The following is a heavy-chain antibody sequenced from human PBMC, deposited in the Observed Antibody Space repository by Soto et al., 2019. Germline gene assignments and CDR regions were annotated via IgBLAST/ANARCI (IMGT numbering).Heavy chain of an antibody. Sequence: QVQLQDSGPGLVKPSETLSLTCTVSGRYISSYYWSWIRQPAGKGLDWKGRIYTSGRTNYNPSIKIRVTMSVDTYKNQCALKLSSVTAADTDVYYCARDSAAMGVYYDYGIGVWDVGIDVWGQGTTVTVSS. CDR3: ARDSAAMGVYYDYGIGVWDVGIDV. J-gene: IGHJ6*02. CDR1: GRYISSYY. CDR2: IYTSGRT. V-gene: IGHV4-4*07. D-gene: IGHD4-17*01.